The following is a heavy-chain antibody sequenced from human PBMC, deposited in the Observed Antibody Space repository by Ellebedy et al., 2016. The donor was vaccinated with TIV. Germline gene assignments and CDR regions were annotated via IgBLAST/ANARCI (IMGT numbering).Heavy chain of an antibody. Sequence: GESLKIPCAASGFTFSSYAMNWVRQAPGKGMAWVSAISGSGGSTSYADSVKGRFTISRENSKNTLYLQMNSLRAEDTAVYYCARGYASPNYWGQGTLVTVSS. CDR3: ARGYASPNY. J-gene: IGHJ4*02. CDR2: ISGSGGST. V-gene: IGHV3-23*01. CDR1: GFTFSSYA. D-gene: IGHD2-8*01.